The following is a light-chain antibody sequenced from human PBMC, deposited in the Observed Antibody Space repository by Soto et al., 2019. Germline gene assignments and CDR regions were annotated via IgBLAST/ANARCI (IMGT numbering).Light chain of an antibody. J-gene: IGKJ1*01. CDR2: KAS. CDR1: QSITDW. CDR3: QYWDDYSWT. V-gene: IGKV1-5*03. Sequence: DIQMTQSPSTLSASVGDRVTITCRASQSITDWLAWYQQKPAKDPKFLIYKASNLEGGVPSRFSGSGSGTEFTLTISSVQPDDFATYYCQYWDDYSWTFGQGTKVEIK.